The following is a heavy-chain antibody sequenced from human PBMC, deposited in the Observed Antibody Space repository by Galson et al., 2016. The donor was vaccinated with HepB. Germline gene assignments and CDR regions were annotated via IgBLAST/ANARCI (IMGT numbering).Heavy chain of an antibody. CDR3: AKGAQLWLRGNWFDP. CDR2: LTGAAGGT. Sequence: SLRLSCAASGCTFSNYAMAWVRQAPGKGRQWVAGLTGAAGGTNYADSVRGRFTISRDNSNNTIYLQMSSLGVDDTAVYYCAKGAQLWLRGNWFDPWGPGTLVTVSS. D-gene: IGHD5-18*01. CDR1: GCTFSNYA. V-gene: IGHV3-23*01. J-gene: IGHJ5*02.